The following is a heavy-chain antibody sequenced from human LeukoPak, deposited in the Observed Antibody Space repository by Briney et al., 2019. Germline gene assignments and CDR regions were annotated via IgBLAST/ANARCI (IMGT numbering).Heavy chain of an antibody. D-gene: IGHD3-10*01. V-gene: IGHV1-2*02. J-gene: IGHJ4*02. Sequence: ASVKVSCKASGYTFTGYYIHWVRQAPGHGLEWMGWINTNSGGIKYAQKFEGRVTMAGDTSISTAYMELISLRSDDTAVYFCAREGDASSGSPYFFDYWGQETLVTVSS. CDR1: GYTFTGYY. CDR3: AREGDASSGSPYFFDY. CDR2: INTNSGGI.